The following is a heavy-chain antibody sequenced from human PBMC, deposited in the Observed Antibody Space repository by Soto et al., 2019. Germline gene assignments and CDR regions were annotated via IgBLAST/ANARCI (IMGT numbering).Heavy chain of an antibody. CDR2: ISSSSSYI. D-gene: IGHD3-3*01. Sequence: GGSLRLSCAASGFTFSSYSMNWVRQAPGKGLEWVSSISSSSSYIYYADSVKGRFTVSRDNAKNSLYLQMNSLRAEDTAVYYCARVSGYYTGGYYYYYGMDVWGQGTTVTVSS. J-gene: IGHJ6*02. V-gene: IGHV3-21*01. CDR3: ARVSGYYTGGYYYYYGMDV. CDR1: GFTFSSYS.